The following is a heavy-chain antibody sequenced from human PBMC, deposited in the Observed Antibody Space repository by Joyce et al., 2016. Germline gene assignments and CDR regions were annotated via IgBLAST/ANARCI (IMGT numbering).Heavy chain of an antibody. D-gene: IGHD3-22*01. CDR1: GYTFTNYD. V-gene: IGHV1-18*01. CDR3: ARSPKTYYYDTTGYHFFDH. CDR2: ISAYTGNS. J-gene: IGHJ4*02. Sequence: QVQLEQSGTEVKKPGASMRVSCKASGYTFTNYDISWVRQAPGQGLEWMAWISAYTGNSNFAPKFHDRVTMTKDTSTNTAYMDLRGLTSDDTAMYYCARSPKTYYYDTTGYHFFDHWGQGTLVTVSS.